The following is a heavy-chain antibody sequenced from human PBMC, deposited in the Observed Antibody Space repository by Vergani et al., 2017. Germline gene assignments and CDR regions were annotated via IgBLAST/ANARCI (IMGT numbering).Heavy chain of an antibody. CDR3: ARMCYDFWSGYYSAFDI. D-gene: IGHD3-3*01. CDR1: GFSLSTSGVG. CDR2: IFSNDEK. Sequence: QITLKESGPTLVKPTQTLTLTCTFSGFSLSTSGVGVSWIRQPPGKALEWLAHIFSNDEKSYSTSLKSRLTISKDTSKSQVVLTMTNMDPVDTATYYCARMCYDFWSGYYSAFDIWGQGTMVTVSS. J-gene: IGHJ3*02. V-gene: IGHV2-26*01.